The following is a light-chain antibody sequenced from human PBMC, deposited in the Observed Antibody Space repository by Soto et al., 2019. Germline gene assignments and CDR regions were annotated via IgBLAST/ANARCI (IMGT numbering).Light chain of an antibody. CDR1: QSLTSN. CDR2: GAS. CDR3: QQYNNWPPIT. J-gene: IGKJ5*01. Sequence: ETVLTHSPATLSLSPGERATLSCRSSQSLTSNLAWYQQKPGQAPRLLIYGASTRATGIPARFSGSGSGTEFTLTISSLQSEDFAVYYCQQYNNWPPITFGQGTRLEIK. V-gene: IGKV3D-15*01.